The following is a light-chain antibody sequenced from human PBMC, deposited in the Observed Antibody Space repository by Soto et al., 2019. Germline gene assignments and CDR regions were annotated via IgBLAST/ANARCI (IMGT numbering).Light chain of an antibody. CDR3: GSWDTSLSAII. V-gene: IGLV1-51*01. CDR2: DNN. Sequence: QSVLTQPPSVSAAPGQKVTISCSGSSSNIGNNYVSWYRQLPGTAPKLLIYDNNKRPSGIPDRFSGSKSGTSATLGISGLQTGDEAGYYCGSWDTSLSAIIFGGGTKLTVL. CDR1: SSNIGNNY. J-gene: IGLJ2*01.